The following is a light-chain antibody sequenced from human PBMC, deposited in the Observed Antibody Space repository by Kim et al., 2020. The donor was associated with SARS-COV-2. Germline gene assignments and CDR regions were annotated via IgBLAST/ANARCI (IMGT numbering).Light chain of an antibody. CDR1: QSVSSN. Sequence: EIVMTQSPATLSVSPGERATLSCRASQSVSSNLAWYQQKPGQAPRLLIYGASTRATGIPARFRGSGSGTDFTLTISSLQSEDFAVYYCQQYNNWPPLTFGRGTKVDIK. CDR2: GAS. CDR3: QQYNNWPPLT. J-gene: IGKJ4*01. V-gene: IGKV3-15*01.